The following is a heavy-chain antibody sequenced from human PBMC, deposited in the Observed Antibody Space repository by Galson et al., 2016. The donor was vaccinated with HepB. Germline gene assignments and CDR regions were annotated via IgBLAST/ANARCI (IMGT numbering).Heavy chain of an antibody. CDR3: TRGHRGGVRG. J-gene: IGHJ4*02. CDR1: GGTFSSYA. Sequence: SVKVSCKASGGTFSSYAINWVRQAPGQGLEWMGGIIPIFGTTDYAQKFQGRVTIAADKSTGTVYMDLRSLRSEDTAIDYCTRGHRGGVRGWGQGTLVTVSS. V-gene: IGHV1-69*06. CDR2: IIPIFGTT. D-gene: IGHD3-10*01.